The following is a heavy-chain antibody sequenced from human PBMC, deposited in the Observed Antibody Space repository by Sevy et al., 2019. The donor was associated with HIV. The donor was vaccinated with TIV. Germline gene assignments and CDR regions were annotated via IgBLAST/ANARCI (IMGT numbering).Heavy chain of an antibody. CDR3: ARSPNYSDDSSGSVHDAFDI. V-gene: IGHV3-30-3*01. CDR1: GFTFSRYA. D-gene: IGHD3-22*01. J-gene: IGHJ3*02. Sequence: GESLKISCAASGFTFSRYAMHWVRQAPGKGLEWVTIISYDGTIKYDAESVKGRFTISRDNSKNTLYLQMNSLSTDDTAVYYCARSPNYSDDSSGSVHDAFDIWGQGTTVTVSS. CDR2: ISYDGTIK.